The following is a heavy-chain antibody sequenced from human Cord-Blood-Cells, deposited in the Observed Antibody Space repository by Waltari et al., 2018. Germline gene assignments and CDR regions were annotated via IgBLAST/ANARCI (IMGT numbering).Heavy chain of an antibody. CDR2: IIPIFGTA. Sequence: QVQLVQSGAEVKKPGSSVTVSCKASGGPFRSYLISWVRQAPGQGLEWMGGIIPIFGTANYAQKFQGRVTITADESTSTAYMELSSLRSEDTAVYYCARVGSIAATTNWFDPWGQGTLVTVSS. CDR1: GGPFRSYL. J-gene: IGHJ5*02. D-gene: IGHD6-13*01. CDR3: ARVGSIAATTNWFDP. V-gene: IGHV1-69*01.